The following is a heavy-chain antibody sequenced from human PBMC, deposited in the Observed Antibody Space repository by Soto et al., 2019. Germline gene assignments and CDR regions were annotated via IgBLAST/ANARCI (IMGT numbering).Heavy chain of an antibody. D-gene: IGHD1-26*01. CDR1: GFTFSSYA. CDR3: AKAYTYSGSHDGPDCMDV. CDR2: ISESGGTT. J-gene: IGHJ6*02. Sequence: EVQLLESGGGLVQPGGSLRLSCAAAGFTFSSYAMSWVRQAPGKGLEWVASISESGGTTYYGDSVKGRLTISRDNSKNMLYLQMNSLRAEDTDLYYCAKAYTYSGSHDGPDCMDVWGQGTTVAVSS. V-gene: IGHV3-23*01.